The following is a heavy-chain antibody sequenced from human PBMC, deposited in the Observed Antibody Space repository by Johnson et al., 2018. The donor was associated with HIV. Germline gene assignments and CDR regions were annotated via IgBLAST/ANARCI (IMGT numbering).Heavy chain of an antibody. J-gene: IGHJ3*02. D-gene: IGHD6-13*01. CDR3: ARQQPSSVKGAFDI. CDR2: ISSDGSST. CDR1: GFTFSNYA. V-gene: IGHV3-23*04. Sequence: VQLVESGGGLVQPGGSLRLSCVASGFTFSNYAMSWVRQAPGKGLEWVSAISSDGSSTYYADSVKGRFTISRDNAKNTMFVQMNSLRAEDTAVYYCARQQPSSVKGAFDIWGQGTMVTVSS.